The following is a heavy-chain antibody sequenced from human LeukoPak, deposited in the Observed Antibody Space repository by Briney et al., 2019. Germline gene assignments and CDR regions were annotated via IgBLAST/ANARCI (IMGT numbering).Heavy chain of an antibody. CDR1: GFTFSSYD. J-gene: IGHJ4*02. CDR3: AKDRAYYDILTGYYKSLDY. CDR2: IGTAGDT. V-gene: IGHV3-13*01. Sequence: GGSLRLSCAASGFTFSSYDMHWVRQATGKGLEWVSAIGTAGDTYYPGSVKGRFTISRDNSKNTLYLQMNSLRAEDTAVYYCAKDRAYYDILTGYYKSLDYWGQGTLVTVSS. D-gene: IGHD3-9*01.